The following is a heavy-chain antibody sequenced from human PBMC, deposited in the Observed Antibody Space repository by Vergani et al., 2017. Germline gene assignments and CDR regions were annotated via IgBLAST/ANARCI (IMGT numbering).Heavy chain of an antibody. J-gene: IGHJ6*02. CDR3: AADITGVDYYDSSGYFTYGMDV. CDR2: IVVGSGNT. D-gene: IGHD3-22*01. V-gene: IGHV1-58*01. CDR1: GFTFTNSA. Sequence: QMQLVQSGPEVKKPGTSVKVSCKASGFTFTNSAVQWVRQARGQRLEWIGWIVVGSGNTNYAQKFQERVTITRDMSTSTAYMELSSLRSEDTAVYYCAADITGVDYYDSSGYFTYGMDVWGQGTTVTVSS.